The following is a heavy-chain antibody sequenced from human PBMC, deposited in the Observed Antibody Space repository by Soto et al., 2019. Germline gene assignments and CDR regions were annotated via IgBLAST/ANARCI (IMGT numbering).Heavy chain of an antibody. CDR2: INPKAGGT. Sequence: SAKVSFKVSGYTFSGYYMNWVRQAPGKGLEWMGWINPKAGGTNYAQNFQGRVTMTRDTSISTAYMELSRLRSDDTAGYYCARDGANCRSNGCCKFDHWGHGPLVTVSS. CDR3: ARDGANCRSNGCCKFDH. V-gene: IGHV1-2*02. J-gene: IGHJ4*01. CDR1: GYTFSGYY. D-gene: IGHD2-2*01.